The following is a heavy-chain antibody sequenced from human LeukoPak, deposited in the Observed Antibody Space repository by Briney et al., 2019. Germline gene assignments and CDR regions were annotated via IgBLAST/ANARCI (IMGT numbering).Heavy chain of an antibody. Sequence: GGSMRLSCAAYGFTFSSYSMNLVRQAPGKGLEWVSSISSSSSYIYYADSVRGRFTISRDNAKNSLYLQMNSLRAEDTAVYYCARENRDGYQIDYWGQGTLVTVSS. V-gene: IGHV3-21*01. J-gene: IGHJ4*02. CDR1: GFTFSSYS. CDR2: ISSSSSYI. D-gene: IGHD5-24*01. CDR3: ARENRDGYQIDY.